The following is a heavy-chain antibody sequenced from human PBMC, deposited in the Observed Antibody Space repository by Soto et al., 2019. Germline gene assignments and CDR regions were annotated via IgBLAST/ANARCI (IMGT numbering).Heavy chain of an antibody. D-gene: IGHD6-19*01. Sequence: SLRLSCAASGFTFSSYGMHWVRQAPGKGLEWVAVISYDGSNKYYADSVKGRFTISRDNSKNTLYLQMNSLRAEDTAVYYCAKGLSSGWHTVHYFDYWGQGTLVTVSS. V-gene: IGHV3-30*18. CDR1: GFTFSSYG. CDR3: AKGLSSGWHTVHYFDY. J-gene: IGHJ4*02. CDR2: ISYDGSNK.